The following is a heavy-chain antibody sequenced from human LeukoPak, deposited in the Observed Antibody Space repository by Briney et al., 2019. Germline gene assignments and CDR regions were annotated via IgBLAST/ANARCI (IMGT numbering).Heavy chain of an antibody. J-gene: IGHJ6*02. CDR1: GFTFSSYS. Sequence: GGSLRLSCAASGFTFSSYSMNWVRQAPGKGLEWVSSISSSSSYIYYADSVKGRFTISRDNAKNSLYLQMNSLRAEDTAVYYCARAYATQVYYGMDVWGQGTTVTVSS. D-gene: IGHD2-15*01. CDR2: ISSSSSYI. V-gene: IGHV3-21*01. CDR3: ARAYATQVYYGMDV.